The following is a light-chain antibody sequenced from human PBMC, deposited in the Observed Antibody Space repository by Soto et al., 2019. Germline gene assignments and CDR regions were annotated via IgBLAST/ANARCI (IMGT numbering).Light chain of an antibody. CDR2: GSS. V-gene: IGKV3-20*01. Sequence: EIVLTQSPGTLSLSPGEGATLSCRASQSVSSSYLACYQKKPGQAPRLLIYGSSSRATGIPDRFSCSGSGTDFTLTISRLEPEYFAVYYCQRYGDSPPSITFGQGARLEIK. J-gene: IGKJ5*01. CDR3: QRYGDSPPSIT. CDR1: QSVSSSY.